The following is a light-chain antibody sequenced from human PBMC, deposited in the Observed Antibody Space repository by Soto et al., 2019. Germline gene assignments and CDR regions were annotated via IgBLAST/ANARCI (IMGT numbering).Light chain of an antibody. CDR1: QSVSSSY. V-gene: IGKV3-20*01. J-gene: IGKJ2*01. Sequence: EIVLTPSPGTLSLSPGERAPLSCRASQSVSSSYLAWYQQKPGQAPRLLIYGASSRATGIPDRFSGSGSGTDFSFTISRLEPEDFAVYYCQQYGSSPYTFGQGTKLEIK. CDR2: GAS. CDR3: QQYGSSPYT.